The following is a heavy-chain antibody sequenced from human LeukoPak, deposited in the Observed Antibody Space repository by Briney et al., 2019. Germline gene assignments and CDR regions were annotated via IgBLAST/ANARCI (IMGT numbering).Heavy chain of an antibody. CDR2: IIPIFGTA. CDR3: ARVQVAGTRDAFDI. Sequence: GSSVKVSWKASGGTFSSYAISWVRQAPGQGLEWMGGIIPIFGTANYAQKFQGRVTITADESTSTAYMELSSLRSEDTAVYYCARVQVAGTRDAFDIWGQGTMVTVSS. J-gene: IGHJ3*02. V-gene: IGHV1-69*01. CDR1: GGTFSSYA. D-gene: IGHD6-19*01.